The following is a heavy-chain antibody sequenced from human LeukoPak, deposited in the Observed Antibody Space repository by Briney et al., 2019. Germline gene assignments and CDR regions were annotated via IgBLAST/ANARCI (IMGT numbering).Heavy chain of an antibody. CDR1: GFTFSSYS. D-gene: IGHD6-13*01. Sequence: PGGSLRLSCAASGFTFSSYSMNWVRQAPGKGLEWVSAISGSGGSTYYADSVKGRFTISRDNSKNTLYLQMNSLRAEDTAVYYCAKPRYSSSWYSFDPWGQGTLVTVSS. J-gene: IGHJ5*02. V-gene: IGHV3-23*01. CDR3: AKPRYSSSWYSFDP. CDR2: ISGSGGST.